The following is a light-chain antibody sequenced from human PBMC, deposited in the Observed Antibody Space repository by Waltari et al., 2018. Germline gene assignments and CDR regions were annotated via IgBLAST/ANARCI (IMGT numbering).Light chain of an antibody. Sequence: SSELTQDPAVSVALGQTVRITCLGDSLRSYYAAWYQQKPGQAPLLVFYGRNNRPSGIQDRFSGSHSGSTASLTITGALAEDEADYYCSSRDNSYNHLVVFGGGTKLTVL. V-gene: IGLV3-19*01. J-gene: IGLJ2*01. CDR2: GRN. CDR1: SLRSYY. CDR3: SSRDNSYNHLVV.